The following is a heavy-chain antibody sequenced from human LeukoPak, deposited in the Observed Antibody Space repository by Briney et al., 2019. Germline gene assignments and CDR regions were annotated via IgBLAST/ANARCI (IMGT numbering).Heavy chain of an antibody. CDR1: GFTFSSYS. D-gene: IGHD3-22*01. CDR2: ISSSSSYI. CDR3: ARDSDSSGYCDY. V-gene: IGHV3-21*01. Sequence: PGGSLRLSCAASGFTFSSYSMNWVRQAPGKGLEWVSSISSSSSYIYYADSVKGRFTISRDNAKNSLYLQMNSLRAEDTAAYYCARDSDSSGYCDYWGQGTLVTVSS. J-gene: IGHJ4*02.